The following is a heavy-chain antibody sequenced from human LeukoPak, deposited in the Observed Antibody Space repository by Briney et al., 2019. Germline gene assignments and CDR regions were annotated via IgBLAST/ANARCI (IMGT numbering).Heavy chain of an antibody. J-gene: IGHJ4*02. Sequence: PSETLSLTCTVSGGSISSYYWSWIRQPPGKGLEWTGYIYYSGSTNYNPSLKSRVTISVDTSKNQFSLKLSSVTAADTAVYYCARYTYEFFDYWGQGTLVTVSS. CDR1: GGSISSYY. D-gene: IGHD2-2*02. CDR3: ARYTYEFFDY. V-gene: IGHV4-59*01. CDR2: IYYSGST.